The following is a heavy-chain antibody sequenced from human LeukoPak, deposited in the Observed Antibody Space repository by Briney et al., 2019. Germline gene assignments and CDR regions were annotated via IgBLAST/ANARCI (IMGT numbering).Heavy chain of an antibody. D-gene: IGHD7-27*01. CDR3: AREGVTGGRLRNLDY. J-gene: IGHJ4*02. CDR1: GGTFSSYT. CDR2: IIPILGIA. Sequence: ASVKVSCKASGGTFSSYTISWVRQAPGQGLEWMGRIIPILGIANYAQKFQGRVTITADKSTSTAYMELSSLRSEDTAVYYCAREGVTGGRLRNLDYWGQGNLVTVSS. V-gene: IGHV1-69*04.